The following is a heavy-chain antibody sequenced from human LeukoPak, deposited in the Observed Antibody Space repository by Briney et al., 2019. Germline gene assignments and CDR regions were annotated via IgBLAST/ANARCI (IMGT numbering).Heavy chain of an antibody. Sequence: KSGGSLRLSCAASRFTFSTYSMSWVRQAPGKGLEWVSFISTSSSYIYYADSVKGRFTISRDNSKNTLYLQMNSLRAEDTAVYYCARRDIVVIVSASDYWGQGTLVTVSS. J-gene: IGHJ4*02. CDR1: RFTFSTYS. CDR2: ISTSSSYI. V-gene: IGHV3-21*04. D-gene: IGHD2-15*01. CDR3: ARRDIVVIVSASDY.